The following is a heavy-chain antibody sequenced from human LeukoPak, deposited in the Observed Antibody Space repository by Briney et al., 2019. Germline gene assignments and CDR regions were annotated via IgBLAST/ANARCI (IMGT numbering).Heavy chain of an antibody. J-gene: IGHJ4*02. Sequence: SDTLSLTCTVSGGSISSYYWSWIRQPPGRGLEWIGYIYYSVSTNYNPPLKSRVTISLDTSKNQFPLKLRSVTAADPAVYYCAREGGSSSWYDYWGQGTLVTVSS. V-gene: IGHV4-59*01. CDR1: GGSISSYY. CDR3: AREGGSSSWYDY. D-gene: IGHD6-13*01. CDR2: IYYSVST.